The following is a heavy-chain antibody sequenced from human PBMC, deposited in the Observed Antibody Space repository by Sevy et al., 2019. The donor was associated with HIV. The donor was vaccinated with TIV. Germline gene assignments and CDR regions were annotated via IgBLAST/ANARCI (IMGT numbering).Heavy chain of an antibody. CDR3: ARGGYYYDNAAYYALDS. CDR1: GFTFSNYA. CDR2: IWSDGAYQ. D-gene: IGHD3-22*01. J-gene: IGHJ4*02. V-gene: IGHV3-33*01. Sequence: GGSLRLSCAATGFTFSNYAMHWARQAPGKGMEWVAIIWSDGAYQYHGYSVKGRFTISRDNSKNTLYLQMNNVRVEDTAVYYCARGGYYYDNAAYYALDSWGQGTLVTVSS.